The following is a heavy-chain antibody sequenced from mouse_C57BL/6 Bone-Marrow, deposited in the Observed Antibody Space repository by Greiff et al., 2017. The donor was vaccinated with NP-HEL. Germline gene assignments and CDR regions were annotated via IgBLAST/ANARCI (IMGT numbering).Heavy chain of an antibody. CDR2: ISSGGSYT. D-gene: IGHD2-12*01. CDR1: GFTFSSYG. Sequence: DVKLVESGGGLVQPGGSLSLSCAASGFTFSSYGMSWVRQTPDKRLEWVATISSGGSYTYYPDSVKGRFTISRDNAKNTLYLQMSSLKSEDTAMYYCACYYTFAYWGQGTLVTVSA. CDR3: ACYYTFAY. V-gene: IGHV5-6*03. J-gene: IGHJ3*01.